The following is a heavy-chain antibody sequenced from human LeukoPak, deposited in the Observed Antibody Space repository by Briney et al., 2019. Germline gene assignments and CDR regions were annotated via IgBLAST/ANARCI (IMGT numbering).Heavy chain of an antibody. V-gene: IGHV3-73*01. D-gene: IGHD1-26*01. J-gene: IGHJ4*02. CDR3: TRRNEVGPTEFDY. CDR1: GFTFSGSA. Sequence: GGSLRLSCEASGFTFSGSAMHWVRQASGKGLEWVGRIRNKANTYTTAYAASVKGRFTISRDDSKNTAYLQMNSLKTEDTAVYYCTRRNEVGPTEFDYWGQGTLVTVSS. CDR2: IRNKANTYTT.